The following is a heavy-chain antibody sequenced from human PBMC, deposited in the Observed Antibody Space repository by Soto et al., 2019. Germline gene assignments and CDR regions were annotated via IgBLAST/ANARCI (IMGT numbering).Heavy chain of an antibody. CDR1: GDSVSSNSAA. Sequence: SQTLSLTCAISGDSVSSNSAAWNWIRQSPSRGLEWLGRTYYRSKWYNDYAVSVKSRITINPDTSKNQFSLQLNSVTPEDTAVYYRARVLSGEKTYYDFWSGYHNWFDPWGQGTLVTVSS. CDR2: TYYRSKWYN. J-gene: IGHJ5*02. V-gene: IGHV6-1*01. D-gene: IGHD3-3*01. CDR3: ARVLSGEKTYYDFWSGYHNWFDP.